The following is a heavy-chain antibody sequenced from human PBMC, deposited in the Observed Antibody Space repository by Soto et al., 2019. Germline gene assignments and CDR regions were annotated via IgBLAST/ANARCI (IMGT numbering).Heavy chain of an antibody. D-gene: IGHD3-9*01. CDR3: AREEYYDILTGYYTPGYSDY. V-gene: IGHV4-39*01. CDR1: GGSISSSSYY. Sequence: QLQLQESGPGLVKPSETLSLTCTVSGGSISSSSYYWGWIRQPPGKGLEWIGSIYYSGSTYYNPSLKSRVTISVDTSKNQFSLKLSSVTAADTAVYYCAREEYYDILTGYYTPGYSDYWGQGTLVTVSS. J-gene: IGHJ4*02. CDR2: IYYSGST.